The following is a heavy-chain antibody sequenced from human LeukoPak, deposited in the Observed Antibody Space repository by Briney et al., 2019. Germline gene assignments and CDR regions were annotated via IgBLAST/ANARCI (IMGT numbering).Heavy chain of an antibody. D-gene: IGHD3-22*01. Sequence: SQTLSLTCAISGDSVSSNSAAWNWIRQSPSRGLEWLGRTYYRSKWYNDYAVSVKSRITINPDTSNNQFSLQLNSVTPEDTAVYYCAREGAYYDGSGYLYLFDHWGQGTLVTVSS. J-gene: IGHJ4*02. V-gene: IGHV6-1*01. CDR3: AREGAYYDGSGYLYLFDH. CDR2: TYYRSKWYN. CDR1: GDSVSSNSAA.